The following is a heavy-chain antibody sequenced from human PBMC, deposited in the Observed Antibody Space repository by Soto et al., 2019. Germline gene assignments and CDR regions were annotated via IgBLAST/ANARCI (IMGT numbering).Heavy chain of an antibody. D-gene: IGHD2-2*02. CDR2: IYSGGST. CDR1: GFTVISNY. V-gene: IGHV3-66*01. J-gene: IGHJ4*02. Sequence: GGSLRLSCAASGFTVISNYMSWVRQAPGKGLEWVSVIYSGGSTYYADSVKGRFTISRDNSKNTLYLQMNSLRAEDTAVYYCARDHTPRRKVAFGGYWGQGTLVTVSS. CDR3: ARDHTPRRKVAFGGY.